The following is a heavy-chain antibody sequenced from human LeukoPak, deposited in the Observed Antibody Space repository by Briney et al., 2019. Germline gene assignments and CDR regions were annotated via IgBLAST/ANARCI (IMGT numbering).Heavy chain of an antibody. Sequence: GGSLRLSCAASGFTFSSYSMSWVRQAPGKGLEWVSSISSSSSYIYYADSVKGRFTISRDNAKNSLYLQMNGLRAEDTAVYYCLGTYYYDSSGYYYVDYWGQGTLVTVSS. J-gene: IGHJ4*02. CDR1: GFTFSSYS. CDR3: LGTYYYDSSGYYYVDY. V-gene: IGHV3-21*01. CDR2: ISSSSSYI. D-gene: IGHD3-22*01.